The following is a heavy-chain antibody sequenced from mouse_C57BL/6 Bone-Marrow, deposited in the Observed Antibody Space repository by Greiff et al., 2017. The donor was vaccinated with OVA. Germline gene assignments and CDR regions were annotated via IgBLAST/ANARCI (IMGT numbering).Heavy chain of an antibody. CDR1: GFTFTDYY. CDR2: IRNKANGYTK. D-gene: IGHD2-4*01. CDR3: ARLYYDYAAAWFAY. J-gene: IGHJ3*01. Sequence: EVQVVESGGGLVQPGGSLSLSCAASGFTFTDYYMSWVRQPPGKALEWLGFIRNKANGYTKEYSASGKGRFTISRDNSQSILYLQMNALRSQDSATSYSARLYYDYAAAWFAYWGQGTLVTVSA. V-gene: IGHV7-3*01.